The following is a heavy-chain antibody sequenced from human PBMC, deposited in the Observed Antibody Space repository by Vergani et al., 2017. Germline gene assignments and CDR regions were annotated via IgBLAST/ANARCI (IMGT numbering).Heavy chain of an antibody. D-gene: IGHD6-19*01. CDR1: GYTFTSYG. Sequence: QVQLVQSGAEVKKPGASVKVSCKASGYTFTSYGISWVRQAPGQGLEWMGWISAYNGNTNYAQQLQGRVTMTTDTSTSTAYMELRSLRSDDTAVYYCARVAGHRAWLGSLSWYFDLWGRGTLVTVSS. CDR2: ISAYNGNT. J-gene: IGHJ2*01. CDR3: ARVAGHRAWLGSLSWYFDL. V-gene: IGHV1-18*01.